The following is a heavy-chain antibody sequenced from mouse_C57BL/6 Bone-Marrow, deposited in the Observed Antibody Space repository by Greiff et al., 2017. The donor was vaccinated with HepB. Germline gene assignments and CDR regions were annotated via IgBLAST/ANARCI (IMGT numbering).Heavy chain of an antibody. CDR2: IWRGGST. Sequence: QVQLQQSGPGLVQPSQSLSITCTVSGFSLTSYGVHWVRQSPGKGLEWLGVIWRGGSTDYNAAFMSRLSITKDNSKSQVFFKMNSLQADDTAIYYCAKRNDYDGYYFDYWGQVTTLTVSS. CDR3: AKRNDYDGYYFDY. D-gene: IGHD2-4*01. V-gene: IGHV2-5*01. J-gene: IGHJ2*01. CDR1: GFSLTSYG.